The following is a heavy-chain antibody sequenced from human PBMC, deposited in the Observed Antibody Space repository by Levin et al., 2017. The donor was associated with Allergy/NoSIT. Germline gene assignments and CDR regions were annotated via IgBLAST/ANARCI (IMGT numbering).Heavy chain of an antibody. Sequence: GGSLRLSCKGSGYSFTSYWISWVRQMPGKGLEWMGRIDPSDSYNNYSPSFQGHVTISADKSISTAYLQWSSLKASDTAMYYCARRHCSGGSCFSVGAAFDIWGQGTMVTVSS. D-gene: IGHD2-15*01. CDR1: GYSFTSYW. CDR3: ARRHCSGGSCFSVGAAFDI. V-gene: IGHV5-10-1*01. CDR2: IDPSDSYN. J-gene: IGHJ3*02.